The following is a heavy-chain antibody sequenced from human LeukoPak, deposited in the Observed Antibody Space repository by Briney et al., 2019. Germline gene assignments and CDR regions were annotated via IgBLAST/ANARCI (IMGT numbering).Heavy chain of an antibody. Sequence: GGSLRLSCAASGFTFSSYEMNWVRQAPGKGLEWVSYISSSGSTIYYADSVKGRFTISRDNAKNSLYLQMNSLRAEDTAVYYCARVLNDYGDYVIDYWGQGTLVTVSS. CDR2: ISSSGSTI. CDR3: ARVLNDYGDYVIDY. D-gene: IGHD4-17*01. J-gene: IGHJ4*02. CDR1: GFTFSSYE. V-gene: IGHV3-48*03.